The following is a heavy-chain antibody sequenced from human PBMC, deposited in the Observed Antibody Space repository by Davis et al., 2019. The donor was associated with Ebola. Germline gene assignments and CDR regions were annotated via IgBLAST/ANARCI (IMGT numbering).Heavy chain of an antibody. CDR2: INPSGGST. Sequence: ASVKVSCKASGYTFSNYYIHWVRQAPGQGLEWMGIINPSGGSTSYAQKFQGRLTMTTDTSTSTAYMELRSLRSDDTAVYYCARGLLDYGEYSGWGMDVWGQGTAVTVSS. D-gene: IGHD4-17*01. CDR1: GYTFSNYY. V-gene: IGHV1-46*01. CDR3: ARGLLDYGEYSGWGMDV. J-gene: IGHJ6*02.